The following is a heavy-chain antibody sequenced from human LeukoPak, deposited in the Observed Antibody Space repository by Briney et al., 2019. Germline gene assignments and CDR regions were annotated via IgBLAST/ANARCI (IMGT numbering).Heavy chain of an antibody. CDR2: IYYSGST. Sequence: GSLRLSCAASGFTFSSYWMSWVRQPPGKGLEWIGSIYYSGSTYYNPSLKSRVTISVDTSKNQFSLKLSSVTAADTAVYYCARDLIEGAAAVRFDYWGQGTLVTVSS. V-gene: IGHV4-39*07. D-gene: IGHD6-13*01. CDR3: ARDLIEGAAAVRFDY. CDR1: GFTFSSYW. J-gene: IGHJ4*02.